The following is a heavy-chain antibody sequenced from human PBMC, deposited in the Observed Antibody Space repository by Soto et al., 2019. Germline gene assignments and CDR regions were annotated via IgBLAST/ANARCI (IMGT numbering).Heavy chain of an antibody. D-gene: IGHD6-6*01. CDR1: GGSVSSGSFY. CDR3: ARVPLDYSNSHYFDF. Sequence: SETLSLSXTVSGGSVSSGSFYWSWIRQPPGKALEWIGFIYNNRSFNYNPSLKSRVTMSVDTSKHQFSLKLSSVTAADTAVYYCARVPLDYSNSHYFDFWGQGALVTSPQ. CDR2: IYNNRSF. V-gene: IGHV4-61*01. J-gene: IGHJ4*02.